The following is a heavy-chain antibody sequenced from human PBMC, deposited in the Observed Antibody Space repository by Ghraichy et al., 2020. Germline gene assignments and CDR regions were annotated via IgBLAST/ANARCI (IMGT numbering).Heavy chain of an antibody. CDR2: ISSSGSTI. CDR3: ASPLARQWLPTIQNWYFDL. V-gene: IGHV3-48*03. J-gene: IGHJ2*01. CDR1: GFTFSSYE. Sequence: GGSLRLSCAASGFTFSSYEMNWVRQAPGKGLEWVSYISSSGSTIYYADSVKGRFTISRDNAKNSLYLQTNSLRAEDTAVYYCASPLARQWLPTIQNWYFDLWGRGTLVTVSS. D-gene: IGHD6-19*01.